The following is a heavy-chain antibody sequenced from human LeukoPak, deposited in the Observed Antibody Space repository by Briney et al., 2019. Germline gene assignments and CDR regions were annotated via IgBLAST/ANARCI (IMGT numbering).Heavy chain of an antibody. CDR1: RFTFSNYW. J-gene: IGHJ4*02. V-gene: IGHV3-7*03. CDR2: VKQDESEK. Sequence: GVSLRLSCAASRFTFSNYWMTWVRQAPGKGLEWVANVKQDESEKYYVDSVKGRFTISRDNAKNSLYLQMNSLRAEDTAVYYCAKDVHYDYVWGSYRYTGGFDYWGQGTLVTVSS. D-gene: IGHD3-16*02. CDR3: AKDVHYDYVWGSYRYTGGFDY.